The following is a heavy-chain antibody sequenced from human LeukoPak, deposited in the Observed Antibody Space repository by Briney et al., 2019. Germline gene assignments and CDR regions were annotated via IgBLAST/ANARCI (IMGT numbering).Heavy chain of an antibody. V-gene: IGHV3-30*02. CDR3: ARDSDDILTGYYLS. D-gene: IGHD3-9*01. CDR1: GFTFSSYG. Sequence: GGSLRLSCAASGFTFSSYGMHWVRQAPGKGLEWVAFIRYDGSNKYYADSVKGRFTISRDNSKNTLYLQMNSLRAEDTAVYYCARDSDDILTGYYLSWGQGTLVTVSS. CDR2: IRYDGSNK. J-gene: IGHJ4*02.